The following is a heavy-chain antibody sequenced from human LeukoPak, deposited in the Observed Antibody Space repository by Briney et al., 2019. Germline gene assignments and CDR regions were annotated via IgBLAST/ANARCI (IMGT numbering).Heavy chain of an antibody. CDR3: ARVHQLLTFDY. D-gene: IGHD2-2*01. J-gene: IGHJ4*02. CDR2: IHYSGST. Sequence: SETLSLTCTVSGGSISSSGYYWGWIRQPPGEGLERIGSIHYSGSTYYNPSLKSRVTISVDTSKNQFSLNLRSVTAADTAVYYCARVHQLLTFDYWGQGTLVTVSS. CDR1: GGSISSSGYY. V-gene: IGHV4-39*01.